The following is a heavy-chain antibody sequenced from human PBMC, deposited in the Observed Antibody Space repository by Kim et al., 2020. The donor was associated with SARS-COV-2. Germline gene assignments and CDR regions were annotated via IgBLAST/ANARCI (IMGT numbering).Heavy chain of an antibody. CDR3: ARHGPRNNWFDP. J-gene: IGHJ5*02. Sequence: YYNPSLKSRVTISVDTSKNQFSLKLSSVTAADTAVYYCARHGPRNNWFDPWGQGTLVTVSS. V-gene: IGHV4-39*01.